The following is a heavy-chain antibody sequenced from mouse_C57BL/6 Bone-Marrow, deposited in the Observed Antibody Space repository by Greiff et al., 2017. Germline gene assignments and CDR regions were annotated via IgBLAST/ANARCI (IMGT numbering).Heavy chain of an antibody. CDR3: ARGAY. CDR1: GYAFSSYW. J-gene: IGHJ3*01. V-gene: IGHV1-80*01. Sequence: VKVVESGAELVKPGASVKISCKASGYAFSSYWMNWVKQRPGKGLEWIGQIFPGDGDTTYNGKFKGKATLTADKSSSTAYMQLSSLTSEDSAVYFCARGAYWGQGTLVTVSA. CDR2: IFPGDGDT.